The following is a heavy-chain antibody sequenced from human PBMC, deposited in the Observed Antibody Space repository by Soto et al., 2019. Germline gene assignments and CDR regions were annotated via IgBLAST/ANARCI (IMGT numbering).Heavy chain of an antibody. V-gene: IGHV1-3*01. J-gene: IGHJ4*02. D-gene: IGHD3-10*01. Sequence: GASVKVSCTASGYTFTSYARHWVRLAPGQRLEWMGWINAGNGNTKYSQKFQGRVTITRDTSASTAYMELSSLRSEDTAVYYCARGPLLLLWFGEPLDYWGQGTLVTVSS. CDR3: ARGPLLLLWFGEPLDY. CDR2: INAGNGNT. CDR1: GYTFTSYA.